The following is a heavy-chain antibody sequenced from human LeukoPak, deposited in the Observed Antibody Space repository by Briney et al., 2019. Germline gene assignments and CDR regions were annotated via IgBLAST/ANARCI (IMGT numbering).Heavy chain of an antibody. J-gene: IGHJ4*02. CDR3: AILVERWKNFAC. CDR2: ISGSGGST. CDR1: GFTFSSYA. Sequence: PGGSLRLSCAASGFTFSSYAMSWVRQAPGKGLEWVSAISGSGGSTYYADSVKGRFTISRDNSKNTLYLQMNNLRAEDKAVYYCAILVERWKNFACWGQGTLVTVSS. V-gene: IGHV3-23*01. D-gene: IGHD5-24*01.